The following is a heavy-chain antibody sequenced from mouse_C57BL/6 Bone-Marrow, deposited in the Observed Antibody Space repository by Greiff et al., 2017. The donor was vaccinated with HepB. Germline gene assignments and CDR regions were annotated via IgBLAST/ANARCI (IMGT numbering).Heavy chain of an antibody. Sequence: QVQLQQPGAELVRPGTSVKLSCKASGYTFTSYWMHWVKQRPGQGLEWIGVIDPSDSYTNYNQKFKGKATLTVDTSSSTAYMQRSSLTSEDSAVCYCARGTTVVAYCGQGTTLTVSS. J-gene: IGHJ2*01. CDR3: ARGTTVVAY. CDR1: GYTFTSYW. V-gene: IGHV1-59*01. D-gene: IGHD1-1*01. CDR2: IDPSDSYT.